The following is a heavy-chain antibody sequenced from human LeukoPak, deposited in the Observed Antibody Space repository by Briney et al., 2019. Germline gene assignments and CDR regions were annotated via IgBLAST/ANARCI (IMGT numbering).Heavy chain of an antibody. CDR3: AREVYHSGSRYFDL. V-gene: IGHV1-2*02. CDR1: GYTFTGYY. Sequence: ASVKVSCKASGYTFTGYYIHWVRQAPGQGLEWMGWINPNSGGTNYAQKFQGRVTMTRDTSISTAYMELSRLRSDDTAVYYCAREVYHSGSRYFDLWGQGTLVTVSS. D-gene: IGHD3-10*01. CDR2: INPNSGGT. J-gene: IGHJ4*02.